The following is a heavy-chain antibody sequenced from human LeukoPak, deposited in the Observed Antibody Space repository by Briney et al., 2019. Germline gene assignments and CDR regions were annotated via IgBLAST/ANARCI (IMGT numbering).Heavy chain of an antibody. CDR3: AKDRSWGTDCSGGSCYADY. D-gene: IGHD2-15*01. J-gene: IGHJ4*02. V-gene: IGHV3-30*18. Sequence: GGSLRLSCAASGFTFSSYGMHWVRQAPGKGLEWVAVISYDGSNKYYADSVKGRFTISRDNSKNTLYLQMNSLRAEDTAVYYCAKDRSWGTDCSGGSCYADYWGQGTLVTVSS. CDR2: ISYDGSNK. CDR1: GFTFSSYG.